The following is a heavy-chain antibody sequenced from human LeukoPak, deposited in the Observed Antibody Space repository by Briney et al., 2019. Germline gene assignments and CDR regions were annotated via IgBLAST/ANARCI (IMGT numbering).Heavy chain of an antibody. D-gene: IGHD5-12*01. Sequence: ASVKVSCKVSGYTLTELSMHWVPQAPGKGLEWRGGFDPEDGETIYAQKFQGRVTMTEDTSTDTAYMELSSLRSEDTAVYYCATGRRYSGYDSRYWGQGTLVTVSS. V-gene: IGHV1-24*01. CDR2: FDPEDGET. CDR1: GYTLTELS. CDR3: ATGRRYSGYDSRY. J-gene: IGHJ4*02.